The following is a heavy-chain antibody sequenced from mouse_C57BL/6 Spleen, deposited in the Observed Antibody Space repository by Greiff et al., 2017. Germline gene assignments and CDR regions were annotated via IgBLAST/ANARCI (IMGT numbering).Heavy chain of an antibody. CDR1: GYTFTSYW. V-gene: IGHV1-52*01. CDR2: IDPSDSET. CDR3: ARSGSSSLDY. D-gene: IGHD1-1*01. J-gene: IGHJ2*01. Sequence: QVHVKQPGAELVRPGSSVKLSCKASGYTFTSYWMHWVKQRPIQGLEWIGNIDPSDSETHYNQKFKDKATLTVDKSSSTAYMQLSSLTSEDSAVYYCARSGSSSLDYWGQGTTLTVSS.